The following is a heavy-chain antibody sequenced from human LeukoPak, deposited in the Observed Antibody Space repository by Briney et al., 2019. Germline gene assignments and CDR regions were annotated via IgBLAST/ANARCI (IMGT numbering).Heavy chain of an antibody. CDR3: ARQGSGNYLSPVNY. Sequence: SETLSLTCTVSGGSISSYYWDWIRQPPGKGLEWIGNFYDSGSTWYNPSLKSRVTISGDTSKNQFSLKLTSVTAADTAVYYCARQGSGNYLSPVNYWGQGTLVTVSS. D-gene: IGHD1-26*01. CDR2: FYDSGST. CDR1: GGSISSYY. V-gene: IGHV4-39*01. J-gene: IGHJ4*02.